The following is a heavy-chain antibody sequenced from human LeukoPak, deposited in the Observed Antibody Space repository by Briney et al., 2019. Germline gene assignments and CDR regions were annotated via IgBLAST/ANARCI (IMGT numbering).Heavy chain of an antibody. Sequence: GASVKVSCEASGYTFTSYAMNGVRRAPGQGLEWMGWIITNTGNPTYAQGFTGRFVFSLDTSVSTAYLQISSLKAEDTAVYYCARDSEPLYDYVWGSYRYDHPVECVFDYWGQGTLVTVSS. CDR3: ARDSEPLYDYVWGSYRYDHPVECVFDY. V-gene: IGHV7-4-1*02. CDR2: IITNTGNP. CDR1: GYTFTSYA. J-gene: IGHJ4*02. D-gene: IGHD3-16*02.